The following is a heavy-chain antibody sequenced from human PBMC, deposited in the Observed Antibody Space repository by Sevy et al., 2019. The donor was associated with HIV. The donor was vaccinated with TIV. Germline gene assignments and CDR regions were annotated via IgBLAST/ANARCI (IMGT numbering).Heavy chain of an antibody. J-gene: IGHJ4*02. D-gene: IGHD3-22*01. V-gene: IGHV4-4*07. Sequence: SETLSLTCTVSGGSISSYYWSWIRQPAGKGLEWIGRIYTSGSTNYNPSLKRRVTMSVDTSKNQFSLKLSSVTAADTAVYYCAREGYYYEQRYFDCWGQGTLVTVSS. CDR3: AREGYYYEQRYFDC. CDR1: GGSISSYY. CDR2: IYTSGST.